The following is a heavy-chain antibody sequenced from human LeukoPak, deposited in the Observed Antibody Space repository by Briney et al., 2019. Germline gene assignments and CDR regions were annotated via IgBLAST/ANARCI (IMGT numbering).Heavy chain of an antibody. Sequence: SVKVSCKASGGTFSIYAISWVRQAPGQGLEWMGRIIPILGIANYAQKFQGRVTITADKSTSTAYMELSSLRSEDTAVYYCASDTYYDFWSDSYYFDYWGQGTLVTVSS. D-gene: IGHD3-3*01. CDR1: GGTFSIYA. V-gene: IGHV1-69*04. CDR3: ASDTYYDFWSDSYYFDY. CDR2: IIPILGIA. J-gene: IGHJ4*02.